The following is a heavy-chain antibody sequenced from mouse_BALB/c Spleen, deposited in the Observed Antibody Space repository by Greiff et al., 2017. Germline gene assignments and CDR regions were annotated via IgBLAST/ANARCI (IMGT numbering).Heavy chain of an antibody. D-gene: IGHD2-3*01. CDR1: GFTFSSYT. V-gene: IGHV5-9*03. J-gene: IGHJ3*01. CDR2: ISSGGGNT. Sequence: EVKVVESGGGLVKPGGSLKLSCAASGFTFSSYTMSWVRQTPEKRLEWVATISSGGGNTYYPDSVKGRFTISRDNAKNNLYLQMSSLRSEDTALYYCARWPYEYWGQGTLVTVSA. CDR3: ARWPYEY.